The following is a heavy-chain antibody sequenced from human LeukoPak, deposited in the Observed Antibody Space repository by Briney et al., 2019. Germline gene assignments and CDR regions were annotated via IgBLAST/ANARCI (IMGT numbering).Heavy chain of an antibody. D-gene: IGHD6-13*01. V-gene: IGHV3-66*02. J-gene: IGHJ4*02. CDR3: ARDFTAAADTD. Sequence: GGSLRLSCAASGFTVSSNYMSWVRQAPGRGLEWVAVIYSGGSTYYADSVKGRFTISRDNSKNTLYLQMDSLRAEDTAVYYCARDFTAAADTDSGQGTLVTVSS. CDR2: IYSGGST. CDR1: GFTVSSNY.